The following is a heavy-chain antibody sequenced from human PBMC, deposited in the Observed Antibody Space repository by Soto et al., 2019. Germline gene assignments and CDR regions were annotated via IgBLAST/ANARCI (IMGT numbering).Heavy chain of an antibody. CDR1: GFTFSSYW. J-gene: IGHJ6*03. CDR2: IKQDGSEK. CDR3: ARALDSCSSTSCYYYYMDV. V-gene: IGHV3-7*04. Sequence: GGSLRLSCAASGFTFSSYWMSWVRQAPGKGLEWVANIKQDGSEKYYVDSVKGRFTISRDNAKNSLYLQMNSLRAEDTAVYYCARALDSCSSTSCYYYYMDVWGKGTTVTVSS. D-gene: IGHD2-2*01.